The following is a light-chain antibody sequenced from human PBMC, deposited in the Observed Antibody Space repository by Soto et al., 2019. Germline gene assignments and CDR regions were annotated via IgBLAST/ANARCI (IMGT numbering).Light chain of an antibody. Sequence: DIQMTQSPSTLSASVGDRVTITCRASQTITTWLAWYQQKPGKVPKLLIYDGSSLESGVPSRFSGSGSGTEFTLTINSLQPDDFATYYCQQYYSYSEAFGQGTKVDIK. CDR3: QQYYSYSEA. J-gene: IGKJ1*01. V-gene: IGKV1-5*01. CDR1: QTITTW. CDR2: DGS.